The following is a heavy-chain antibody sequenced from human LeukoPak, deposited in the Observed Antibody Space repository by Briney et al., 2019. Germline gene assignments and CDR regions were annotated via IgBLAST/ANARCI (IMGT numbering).Heavy chain of an antibody. CDR2: ISGSGGST. Sequence: GGSLRLSCAASGFTFSSYAMSWVRQAPGKGLEWVSAISGSGGSTYYADSVKGRFTISRDNSKNTLYLQMNSLRAEDTAVYYCARCGSSWFEYNYFDYWGQGTLVTVSS. D-gene: IGHD6-13*01. CDR3: ARCGSSWFEYNYFDY. CDR1: GFTFSSYA. V-gene: IGHV3-23*01. J-gene: IGHJ4*02.